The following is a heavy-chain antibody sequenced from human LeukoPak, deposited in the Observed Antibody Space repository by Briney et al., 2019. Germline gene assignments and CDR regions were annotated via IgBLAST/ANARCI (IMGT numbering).Heavy chain of an antibody. D-gene: IGHD3-10*01. CDR3: ARDRGRWFGELLGFDY. V-gene: IGHV4-61*01. CDR2: IYYSGST. CDR1: GGSVSSGSYY. Sequence: SETLSFTCTVSGGSVSSGSYYRSWIRQPPGKGLEWIGYIYYSGSTNYNPSLKSRVTISVDTSKNQFSLKLSSVTAADTAVYYCARDRGRWFGELLGFDYWGQGTLVTVSS. J-gene: IGHJ4*02.